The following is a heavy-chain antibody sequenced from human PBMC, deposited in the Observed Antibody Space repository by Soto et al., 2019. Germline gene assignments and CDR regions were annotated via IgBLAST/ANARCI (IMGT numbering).Heavy chain of an antibody. CDR2: VSWDSGNR. CDR3: VKGEQGEGFVDF. V-gene: IGHV3-43*01. D-gene: IGHD3-16*01. CDR1: VFTFYDYT. Sequence: WWSXRLSCSSSVFTFYDYTIHWFRQRPGKGLEFVSLVSWDSGNRIYADSVQGRFTISRDNSNSSLFLQMNSLRTEDTAVYFCVKGEQGEGFVDFWGLGTTV. J-gene: IGHJ3*01.